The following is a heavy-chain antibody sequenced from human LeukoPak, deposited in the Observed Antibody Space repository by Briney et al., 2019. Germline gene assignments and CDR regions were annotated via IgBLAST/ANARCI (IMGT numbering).Heavy chain of an antibody. CDR1: GYTFTGYY. J-gene: IGHJ4*02. V-gene: IGHV1-2*02. D-gene: IGHD3-10*01. CDR2: INPNSGGT. Sequence: ASVKVSCKASGYTFTGYYMYWVRQAPGQGLDGMGWINPNSGGTTYAQKFQGRVTMTRDTSINTAYMELSRLRSDDTAVYYCARVSGSGTYYNYYFDYWGQGTLVTVSS. CDR3: ARVSGSGTYYNYYFDY.